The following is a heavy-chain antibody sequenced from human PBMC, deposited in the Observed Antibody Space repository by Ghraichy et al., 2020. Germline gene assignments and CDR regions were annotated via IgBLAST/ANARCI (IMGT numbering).Heavy chain of an antibody. D-gene: IGHD3-3*01. Sequence: SQTLSLTCAVYGGSFSGYYWSWIRQPPGKGLEWIGEINHSGSTNYNPSLKSRVTISVDTSKNQFSLKLSSVTAADTAVYYCARGLDWRSGYYSYYYYYMDVWGKGTTVTVSS. CDR1: GGSFSGYY. J-gene: IGHJ6*03. CDR3: ARGLDWRSGYYSYYYYYMDV. CDR2: INHSGST. V-gene: IGHV4-34*01.